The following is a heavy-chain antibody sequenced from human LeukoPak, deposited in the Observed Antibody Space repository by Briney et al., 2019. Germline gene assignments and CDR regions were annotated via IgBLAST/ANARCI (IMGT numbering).Heavy chain of an antibody. J-gene: IGHJ4*02. CDR3: ARDTGGWPYFDY. CDR2: IYYSGST. D-gene: IGHD6-19*01. CDR1: GGSISSYY. Sequence: PSESLSLTCTVSGGSISSYYWSWIRQPPGKGLEWIGYIYYSGSTNYNPSLKSRVTISVDTSKNQISLKLSSVTAADTAVYYCARDTGGWPYFDYWGQGTLVTVSS. V-gene: IGHV4-59*01.